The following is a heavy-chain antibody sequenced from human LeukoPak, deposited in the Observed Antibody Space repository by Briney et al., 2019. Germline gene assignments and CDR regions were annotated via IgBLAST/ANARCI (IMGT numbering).Heavy chain of an antibody. V-gene: IGHV3-23*01. CDR1: GFTFSSYP. CDR3: AKPVVAATHLDY. Sequence: GGSLRLSCAASGFTFSSYPMSWVRQAPGKGLEWVSTISGSGGSTYYADSVKGRFSISRDNSKNTLYLQMNSLRAEDTAVYYCAKPVVAATHLDYWGQGTLVTVSS. J-gene: IGHJ4*02. CDR2: ISGSGGST. D-gene: IGHD2-15*01.